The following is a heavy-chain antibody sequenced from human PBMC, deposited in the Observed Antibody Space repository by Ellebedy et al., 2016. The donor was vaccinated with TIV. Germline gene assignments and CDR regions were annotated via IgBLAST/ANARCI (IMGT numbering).Heavy chain of an antibody. D-gene: IGHD2-15*01. CDR3: ALGYYTDY. Sequence: GESLKISCAASGFNVSINYMTWVRQAPGKGLEWVSVIYSGVRTFYSDSVKGRFTISIDNSTNTVYLQMNNLRPTDTAVYYVALGYYTDYWGQGTLVAVSS. CDR1: GFNVSINY. CDR2: IYSGVRT. J-gene: IGHJ4*02. V-gene: IGHV3-53*01.